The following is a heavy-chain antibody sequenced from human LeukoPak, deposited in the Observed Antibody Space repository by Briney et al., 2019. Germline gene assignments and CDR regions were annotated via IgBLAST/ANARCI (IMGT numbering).Heavy chain of an antibody. D-gene: IGHD3-3*01. CDR1: GYTFTSYD. CDR2: MNPNSGNT. V-gene: IGHV1-8*01. CDR3: ARGFGVTRGLDFDY. Sequence: GASVKVSCKASGYTFTSYDINWVRQATGQGPEWMGWMNPNSGNTGYAQKFQGRVTMTRNTSISTAYMELSSLRSEDTAVYYCARGFGVTRGLDFDYWGQGTLVTVSS. J-gene: IGHJ4*02.